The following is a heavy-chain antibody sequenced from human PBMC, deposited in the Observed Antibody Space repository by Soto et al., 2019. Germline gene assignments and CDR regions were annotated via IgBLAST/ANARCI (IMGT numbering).Heavy chain of an antibody. CDR3: AHSHPGGCSGGSCYLYWFDP. CDR1: GFSLSTSGVG. V-gene: IGHV2-5*01. J-gene: IGHJ5*02. Sequence: SGPTLVKPTQTLTLTCTFSGFSLSTSGVGVGWIRQPPGKALEWLALIYWNDDKRYSPSLKSRLTITKDTSKNQVVLTMTNMDPVDTATYYCAHSHPGGCSGGSCYLYWFDPWGQGTLVTVSS. D-gene: IGHD2-15*01. CDR2: IYWNDDK.